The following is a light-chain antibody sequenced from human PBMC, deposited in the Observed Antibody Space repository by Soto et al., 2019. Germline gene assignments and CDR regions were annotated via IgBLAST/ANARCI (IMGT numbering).Light chain of an antibody. CDR3: HQRDNGGT. CDR2: AAS. Sequence: EVVLTQSPATLSLSPGERATLSCRASQSVSRYLAWYQQKPGQAHRLLIYAASNRATSIPARFSGSGSGTDFTLTISSLEPEDFAVYYCHQRDNGGTFGPGTKVDIK. V-gene: IGKV3-11*01. CDR1: QSVSRY. J-gene: IGKJ3*01.